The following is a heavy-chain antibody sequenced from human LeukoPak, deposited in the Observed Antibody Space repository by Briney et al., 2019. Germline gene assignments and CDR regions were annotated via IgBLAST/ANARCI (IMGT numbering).Heavy chain of an antibody. D-gene: IGHD2-2*01. Sequence: RSSETLSLTCTVPGGSISSYYWSWIRQPPGKGLEWIGYIYYSGSTNYNPSLKSRVTISVDTSKNQFSLKLSSVTAADTAVYYCARDGSPAGYYFDYWGQGTLVTVSS. CDR3: ARDGSPAGYYFDY. CDR1: GGSISSYY. V-gene: IGHV4-59*01. CDR2: IYYSGST. J-gene: IGHJ4*02.